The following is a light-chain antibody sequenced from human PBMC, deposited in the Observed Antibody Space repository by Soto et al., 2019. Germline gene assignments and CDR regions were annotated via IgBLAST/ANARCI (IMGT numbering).Light chain of an antibody. CDR2: KAS. J-gene: IGKJ4*01. Sequence: DIQMTQSPSTLSASVGDRVSITCRASQSINHWLAWYQQIPGKAPKLLIYKASNLESGVPSRFSGSESGTEFTLTISSLQPDDFATYYCQQYSGFSVTFGGGTKVEIK. CDR1: QSINHW. CDR3: QQYSGFSVT. V-gene: IGKV1-5*03.